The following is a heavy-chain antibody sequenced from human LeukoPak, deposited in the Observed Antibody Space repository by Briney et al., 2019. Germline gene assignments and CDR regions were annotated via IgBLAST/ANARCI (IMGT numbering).Heavy chain of an antibody. Sequence: GGSLRLSCAASGFTFSSYAMNWVRQTPGKGLEWVASISGSGGSLYYADSVKGRFTISRDNSKNTFYLQMNSLRAEDTAIYYCAKDFVAVTAIGMYYSDYWGQGTLVTVSA. D-gene: IGHD2-21*02. CDR1: GFTFSSYA. CDR2: ISGSGGSL. CDR3: AKDFVAVTAIGMYYSDY. J-gene: IGHJ4*02. V-gene: IGHV3-23*01.